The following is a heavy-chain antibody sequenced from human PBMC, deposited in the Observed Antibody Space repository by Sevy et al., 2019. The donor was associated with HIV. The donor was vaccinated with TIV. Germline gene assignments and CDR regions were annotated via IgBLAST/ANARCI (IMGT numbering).Heavy chain of an antibody. CDR1: GYTLTELS. Sequence: ASVKVSCKVSGYTLTELSMHWVRQAPGKGLEWMGGFYPEDGETIYAQKFQGRVTMTEDTSTDTAYMELSSLRSEDTAVYYCATGGGGSGRAEYFQHWGQGTLVTVSS. CDR3: ATGGGGSGRAEYFQH. CDR2: FYPEDGET. J-gene: IGHJ1*01. V-gene: IGHV1-24*01. D-gene: IGHD2-15*01.